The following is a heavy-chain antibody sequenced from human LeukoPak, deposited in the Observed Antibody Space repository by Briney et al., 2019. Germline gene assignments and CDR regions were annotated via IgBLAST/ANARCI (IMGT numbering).Heavy chain of an antibody. CDR2: VKQDGTEK. CDR1: GLTFRDYW. J-gene: IGHJ4*02. Sequence: GGPLRLSCEASGLTFRDYWMTWVRQAPGKGLEWVANVKQDGTEKYYVDSVKGRFTISRANAKNSLYLQMNSLRVEDTAIYYCARAGGTSWADYWGQGTLVTVSS. D-gene: IGHD6-13*01. V-gene: IGHV3-7*01. CDR3: ARAGGTSWADY.